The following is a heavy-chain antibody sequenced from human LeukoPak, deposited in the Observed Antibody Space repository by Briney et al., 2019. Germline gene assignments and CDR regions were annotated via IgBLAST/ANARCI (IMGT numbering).Heavy chain of an antibody. V-gene: IGHV1-2*02. D-gene: IGHD3-9*01. CDR3: ARDSRVLRYFDWPSFDY. CDR2: INPNSGGT. J-gene: IGHJ4*02. CDR1: GYTFTNYG. Sequence: ASVKVSCKASGYTFTNYGISWVRQAPGQGLEWMGWINPNSGGTNYAQKFQGRVTMTRDTSISTAYMELSRLRSDDTAVYYCARDSRVLRYFDWPSFDYWGQGTLVTVSS.